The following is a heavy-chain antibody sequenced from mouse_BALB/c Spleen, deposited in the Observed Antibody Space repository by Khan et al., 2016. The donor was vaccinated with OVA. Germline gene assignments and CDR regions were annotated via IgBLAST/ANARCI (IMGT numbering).Heavy chain of an antibody. D-gene: IGHD2-4*01. Sequence: QVQLQQSGPELVKPGALVKISCKASGYTFTSYDINWVKQRPGQGLEWIGWIYPGDGTTKYNEKFKGKATLTADNSSSTAYMQLSSLTSENSAVSVWAREGLRGVALDYGGQGTSVTVSA. CDR3: AREGLRGVALDY. CDR1: GYTFTSYD. J-gene: IGHJ4*01. V-gene: IGHV1S56*01. CDR2: IYPGDGTT.